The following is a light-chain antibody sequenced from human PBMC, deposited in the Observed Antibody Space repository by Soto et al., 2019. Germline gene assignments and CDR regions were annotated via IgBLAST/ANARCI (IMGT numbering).Light chain of an antibody. CDR1: SSDIGNYNR. J-gene: IGLJ1*01. Sequence: QSVLTQPPSVSGSPGQSVTISCTGTSSDIGNYNRVSWYHQPPRTAPKLMIYEGSNRPSGVPDRFSGSKSGNTASLTISGLQAEDEADYYCNSYTSSSTDVFGTGTKVTVL. V-gene: IGLV2-18*02. CDR2: EGS. CDR3: NSYTSSSTDV.